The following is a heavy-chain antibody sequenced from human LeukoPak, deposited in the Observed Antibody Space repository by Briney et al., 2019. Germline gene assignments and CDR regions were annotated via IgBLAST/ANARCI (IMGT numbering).Heavy chain of an antibody. J-gene: IGHJ3*02. CDR1: GGSISSYY. D-gene: IGHD6-13*01. CDR3: ARPVLYSSSWYVGAFDI. Sequence: SETLSLTCTVSGGSISSYYWSWIRQPPGKGLEWIGYIYYSGSTNYNPSLKSRVTISVDTSKNQFSLKLSSVTAADTAVHYCARPVLYSSSWYVGAFDIWGQGTMVTVSS. CDR2: IYYSGST. V-gene: IGHV4-59*01.